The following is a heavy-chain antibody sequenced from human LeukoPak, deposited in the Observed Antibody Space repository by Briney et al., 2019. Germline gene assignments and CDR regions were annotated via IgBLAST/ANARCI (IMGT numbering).Heavy chain of an antibody. J-gene: IGHJ4*02. CDR1: GFTFSDYY. V-gene: IGHV3-11*04. D-gene: IGHD3-3*01. CDR2: ISSSGTGI. CDR3: AGDGSTYYDFWSGYPY. Sequence: GGSLRLSCATSGFTFSDYYMSWIRQAPGKGLECIAYISSSGTGIYYADSVEGRFTVSRDNAKNSQYLQMNSLRAEDTAVYYCAGDGSTYYDFWSGYPYWGQGTLVTVSS.